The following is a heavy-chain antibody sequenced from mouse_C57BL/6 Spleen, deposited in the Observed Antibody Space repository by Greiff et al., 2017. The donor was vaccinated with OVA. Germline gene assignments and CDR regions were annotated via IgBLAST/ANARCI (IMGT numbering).Heavy chain of an antibody. J-gene: IGHJ1*03. CDR3: ARLYYDYGDWYFDV. Sequence: VQLQQSGPGLVQPSQSLSITCTVSGFSLTSYGVHWVRQSPGKGLEWLGVIWSGGSTDYNAAFISRLSISKDKSKSQVFFKMNSLQADDTAIYYCARLYYDYGDWYFDVWGTGTTVTVSS. CDR2: IWSGGST. V-gene: IGHV2-2*01. CDR1: GFSLTSYG. D-gene: IGHD2-4*01.